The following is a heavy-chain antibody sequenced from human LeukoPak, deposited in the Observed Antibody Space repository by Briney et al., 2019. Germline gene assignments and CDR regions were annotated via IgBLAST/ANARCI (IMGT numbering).Heavy chain of an antibody. CDR2: IRYDGSNK. CDR1: GFTFSSYG. V-gene: IGHV3-30*02. CDR3: ASLGVTTVSWFDP. D-gene: IGHD4-11*01. J-gene: IGHJ5*02. Sequence: GGSLRLSCAASGFTFSSYGMHWVRQAPGKGLEWVAFIRYDGSNKYYADSVKGRFTISRDNSKNTLYLQMNSLRAEDTAVYYCASLGVTTVSWFDPWGQGTLVTVSS.